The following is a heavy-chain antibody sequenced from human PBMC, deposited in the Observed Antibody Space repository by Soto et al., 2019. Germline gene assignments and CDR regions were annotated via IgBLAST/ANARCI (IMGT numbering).Heavy chain of an antibody. D-gene: IGHD2-8*01. CDR1: GYTFTSYA. CDR3: AGDRLPYCTNGVCPYAFDI. V-gene: IGHV1-3*01. Sequence: ASVKVSCKASGYTFTSYAMHWVRQAPGRRLEWMGWINAGNGNTKYSQKFQGRVTITRDTSASTAYMELSSLRSEDTAVYYCAGDRLPYCTNGVCPYAFDIWGQGTMVTVSS. CDR2: INAGNGNT. J-gene: IGHJ3*02.